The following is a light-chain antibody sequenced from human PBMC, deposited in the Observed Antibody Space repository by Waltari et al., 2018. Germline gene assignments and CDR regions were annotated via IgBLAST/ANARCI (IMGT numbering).Light chain of an antibody. V-gene: IGLV3-10*01. Sequence: SFELTQPPSVSVSPGQTARITCSGDALPKKYAHWYQQKSSQAPVLVIYDDSKRPSGIPERFSGSNSGTMATLTISGAQVEDEADYYCYSTDSSGDHRVFGGGTKLTVL. CDR1: ALPKKY. CDR2: DDS. J-gene: IGLJ3*02. CDR3: YSTDSSGDHRV.